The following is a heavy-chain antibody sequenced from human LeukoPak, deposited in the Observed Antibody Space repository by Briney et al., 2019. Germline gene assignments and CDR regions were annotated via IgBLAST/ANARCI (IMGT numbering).Heavy chain of an antibody. J-gene: IGHJ4*02. CDR3: ARGGLSIMGY. CDR1: GITFSSFS. Sequence: PGGSMRLSCGASGITFSSFSMNWVRQAPGKGLEWVSYISSSGSTKYHADSVKGRFTISRDNARNSLYLQMNSLRAEDTAVYFCARGGLSIMGYWGQGTLVTVSS. D-gene: IGHD2/OR15-2a*01. V-gene: IGHV3-48*01. CDR2: ISSSGSTK.